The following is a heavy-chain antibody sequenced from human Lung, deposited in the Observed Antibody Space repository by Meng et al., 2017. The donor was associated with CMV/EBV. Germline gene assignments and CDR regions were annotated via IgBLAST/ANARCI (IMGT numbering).Heavy chain of an antibody. CDR1: GFTFSTYT. CDR3: ARARVFYAMDV. Sequence: GESLKISCAASGFTFSTYTINWVRQAPGKGLEWVLCISSSSSYIYYADSVKGRFTISRHNAKNSVYLQMDSLCADDTAVYYCARARVFYAMDVWGQGTTVTVSS. J-gene: IGHJ6*02. CDR2: ISSSSSYI. V-gene: IGHV3-21*01.